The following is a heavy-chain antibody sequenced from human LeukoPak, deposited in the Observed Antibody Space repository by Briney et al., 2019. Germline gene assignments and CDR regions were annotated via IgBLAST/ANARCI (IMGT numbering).Heavy chain of an antibody. CDR2: IYYSGST. D-gene: IGHD3-10*01. CDR1: GGSISSSSYY. J-gene: IGHJ5*02. CDR3: ARHHALDYYGSGSHYYGWFDP. V-gene: IGHV4-39*01. Sequence: PSETLSLTCTVSGGSISSSSYYWGWIRQPPGKGLEWIGSIYYSGSTYYNPSLKSRVTISVDTSKNQFSLKLSSVTAADTAVYYCARHHALDYYGSGSHYYGWFDPWGQGTLVTVSS.